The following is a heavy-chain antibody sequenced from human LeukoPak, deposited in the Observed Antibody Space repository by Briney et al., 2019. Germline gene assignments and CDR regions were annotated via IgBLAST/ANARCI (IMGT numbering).Heavy chain of an antibody. Sequence: PSETLSLTCAVYGGSFSGYYWSWIRQPPGKGLERIGEINHSGSTNYNPSLKSRVTISVDTSKNQFSLKLSSVTAADTAVYYCARDHRPEDVYYYGSGSYYKVWFDPWGQGTLVTVSS. CDR1: GGSFSGYY. V-gene: IGHV4-34*01. J-gene: IGHJ5*02. CDR3: ARDHRPEDVYYYGSGSYYKVWFDP. D-gene: IGHD3-10*01. CDR2: INHSGST.